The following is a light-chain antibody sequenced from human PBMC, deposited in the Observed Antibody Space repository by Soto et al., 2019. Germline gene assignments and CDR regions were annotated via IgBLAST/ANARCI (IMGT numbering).Light chain of an antibody. V-gene: IGKV3-11*01. CDR1: QSVSSY. CDR3: QQRSNWRGFT. Sequence: EIVLTQSPATLSLSPGETATLSCRASQSVSSYLAGYQQKPGQAPRLLIYDASNRATGIPARFSGSGSGTDFTLTISSREPEDFAVYYCQQRSNWRGFTFGPGTKVDIK. CDR2: DAS. J-gene: IGKJ3*01.